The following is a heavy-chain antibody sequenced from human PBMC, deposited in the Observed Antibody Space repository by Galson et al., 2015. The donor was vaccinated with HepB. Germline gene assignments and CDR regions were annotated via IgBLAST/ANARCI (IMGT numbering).Heavy chain of an antibody. V-gene: IGHV3-33*01. D-gene: IGHD2-2*01. CDR3: ARDIVVNGLDV. CDR1: GFTFSTHD. J-gene: IGHJ6*02. Sequence: SLRLSCATSGFTFSTHDMHWVRQAPGKGLEWVAVIWSDGTNKKYADSVKGRFTISRDNSKNTLYVQMNSLRAEDTAIYYCARDIVVNGLDVWGQGTTVTVSS. CDR2: IWSDGTNK.